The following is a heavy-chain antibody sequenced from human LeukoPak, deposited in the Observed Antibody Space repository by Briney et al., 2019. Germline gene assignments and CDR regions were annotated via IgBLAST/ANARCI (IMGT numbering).Heavy chain of an antibody. D-gene: IGHD6-13*01. J-gene: IGHJ6*03. CDR1: GFTFDDYA. CDR3: AKDRAAAALYYMDV. Sequence: GGSLRLSCAASGFTFDDYAMHWVRQAPGKGLEWVSGISWNSGDIGYADSVKGRFTISRDNAKNSLYLQMNSLRAEDMALYYCAKDRAAAALYYMDVWGKGTTVTVSS. V-gene: IGHV3-9*03. CDR2: ISWNSGDI.